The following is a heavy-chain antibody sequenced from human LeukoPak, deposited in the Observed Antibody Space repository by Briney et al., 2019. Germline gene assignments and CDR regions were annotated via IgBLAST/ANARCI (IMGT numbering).Heavy chain of an antibody. CDR1: GFTFSSYW. D-gene: IGHD3-16*01. CDR3: ARDPYVSSAFGI. V-gene: IGHV3-7*01. Sequence: GGSLRLSCAASGFTFSSYWMSRVRQAPGKGLEWVANIKQDGSEKYYVDSVKGRFTISRDNVKNSLYLQMNSLRAEDAAVYYCARDPYVSSAFGIWGQGTMVTVSS. J-gene: IGHJ3*02. CDR2: IKQDGSEK.